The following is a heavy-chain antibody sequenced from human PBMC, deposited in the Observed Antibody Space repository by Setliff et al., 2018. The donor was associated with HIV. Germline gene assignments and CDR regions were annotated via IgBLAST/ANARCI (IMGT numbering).Heavy chain of an antibody. J-gene: IGHJ4*02. D-gene: IGHD2-15*01. Sequence: SETLSLTCTVSGGSISSSYWTWTRQPPGKGLEWIGNIHYSGSTNYNPSLKSRVTISVDTSRSQFSLKLSSVTAADTAVYFCARVHYSWDSFEYWGQGTLVTVSS. V-gene: IGHV4-59*01. CDR3: ARVHYSWDSFEY. CDR1: GGSISSSY. CDR2: IHYSGST.